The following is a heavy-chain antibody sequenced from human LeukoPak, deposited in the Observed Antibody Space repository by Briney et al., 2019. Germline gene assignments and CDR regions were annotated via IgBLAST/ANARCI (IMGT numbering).Heavy chain of an antibody. J-gene: IGHJ5*02. CDR2: INHSGNT. CDR1: GGSFSGYY. V-gene: IGHV4-34*01. D-gene: IGHD3-3*01. Sequence: PSDTLSRNCAVYGGSFSGYYWSWIRQPPGKGLEWIGEINHSGNTNYNPSLKSRVTISVDTSKNQFSLKLSSVTAADTAVYYCAXSGRVEWXLLRXXRXXDPWGQ. CDR3: AXSGRVEWXLLRXXRXXDP.